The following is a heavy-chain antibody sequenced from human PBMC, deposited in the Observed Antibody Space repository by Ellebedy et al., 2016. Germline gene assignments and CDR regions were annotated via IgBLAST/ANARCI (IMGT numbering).Heavy chain of an antibody. CDR1: GFTFSSYA. CDR3: AKDDVGAAVAGTVDY. CDR2: ISGSGGST. V-gene: IGHV3-23*01. Sequence: GGSLRLSCAASGFTFSSYAMSWVRQAPGKGLEWVSAISGSGGSTYYAASVKGRFTISRDNSKNTLYLQMNSLRAEDTAVYYCAKDDVGAAVAGTVDYWGQGTLVTVSS. J-gene: IGHJ4*02. D-gene: IGHD6-19*01.